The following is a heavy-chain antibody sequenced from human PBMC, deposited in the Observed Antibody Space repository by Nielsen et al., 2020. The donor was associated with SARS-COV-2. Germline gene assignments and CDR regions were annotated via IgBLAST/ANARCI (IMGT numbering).Heavy chain of an antibody. Sequence: SETLSLTCTVSGGSISSYYWGWIRQPPGKGLEWIGSIYYSGSTYNNPSLKSRVTISVDTSKNQFSLKLSSVTAADTAVYYCARTRAIAAVSYYFDYWGQGTLVTVSS. D-gene: IGHD6-13*01. J-gene: IGHJ4*02. CDR2: IYYSGST. CDR3: ARTRAIAAVSYYFDY. V-gene: IGHV4-39*01. CDR1: GGSISSYY.